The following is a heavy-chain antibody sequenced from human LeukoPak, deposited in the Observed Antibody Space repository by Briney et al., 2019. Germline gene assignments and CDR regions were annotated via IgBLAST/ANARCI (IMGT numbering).Heavy chain of an antibody. CDR1: GYTFGSYG. CDR2: ISAFNGST. Sequence: ASVKVSCKVSGYTFGSYGLSWVRQAPGQGLEWMGWISAFNGSTNYAQKFQGRVTMTADSSTYTAYMELRSLTSDDSAIYYCARDRLGGILRYYYDAFDIWGQGTRVTVSS. D-gene: IGHD3-10*01. CDR3: ARDRLGGILRYYYDAFDI. J-gene: IGHJ3*02. V-gene: IGHV1-18*01.